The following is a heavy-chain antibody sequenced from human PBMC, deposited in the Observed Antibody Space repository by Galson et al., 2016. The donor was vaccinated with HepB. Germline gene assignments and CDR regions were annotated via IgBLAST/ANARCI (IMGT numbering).Heavy chain of an antibody. Sequence: SVKVSCKAPGYTFSTYDVHWVRQAPGQRLEWMGWINTANVNTRYSQNFQGRVTFTRDTSASTAYMELSGLRSEDTALYDCARGNRPMTHYSLDYWGQGTLVTVSS. CDR3: ARGNRPMTHYSLDY. CDR1: GYTFSTYD. CDR2: INTANVNT. V-gene: IGHV1-3*04. D-gene: IGHD2-15*01. J-gene: IGHJ4*02.